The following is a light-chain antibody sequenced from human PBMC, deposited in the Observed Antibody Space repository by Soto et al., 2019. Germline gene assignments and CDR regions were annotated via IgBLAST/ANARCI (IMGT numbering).Light chain of an antibody. V-gene: IGKV3-15*01. CDR2: HAS. Sequence: EIVMTQSPATLSGSPGERATLSCRASQNINNNLAWYQQKPGQVPRLLIYHASTGATGIPARFSGSGSGTELTLTISSVQSEDFAVYYCQQYNDWPLTFGGGTKVEIK. CDR3: QQYNDWPLT. J-gene: IGKJ4*01. CDR1: QNINNN.